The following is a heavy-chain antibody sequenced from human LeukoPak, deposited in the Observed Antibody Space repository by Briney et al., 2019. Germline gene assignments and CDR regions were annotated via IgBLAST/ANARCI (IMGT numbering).Heavy chain of an antibody. D-gene: IGHD2-15*01. Sequence: PSETLSLTCAVYGGSFSGYYWSWIRQPPGKGLEWIGEINHSGSTNYNPSLKSRVTISVDTSKNQFSLKLSSATAADTAVYYCARGPPYCSGGSCYYGAFDIWGQGTMVTVSS. CDR2: INHSGST. J-gene: IGHJ3*02. CDR3: ARGPPYCSGGSCYYGAFDI. CDR1: GGSFSGYY. V-gene: IGHV4-34*01.